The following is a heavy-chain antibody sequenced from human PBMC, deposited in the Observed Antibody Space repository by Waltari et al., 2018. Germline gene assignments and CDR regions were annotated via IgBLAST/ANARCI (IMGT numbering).Heavy chain of an antibody. CDR2: IYYSGST. CDR1: GGSISSHY. J-gene: IGHJ4*02. V-gene: IGHV4-59*11. CDR3: ARGRGATIGSYYFDY. D-gene: IGHD5-12*01. Sequence: QVQLQESGPGLVQPSETLSLTCTVPGGSISSHYWSWIRQPPGKGLGWIGYIYYSGSTNYNPSLKSRVTISVDTSKNQFSLKLSSVTAADTAVYYCARGRGATIGSYYFDYWGQGTLVTVSS.